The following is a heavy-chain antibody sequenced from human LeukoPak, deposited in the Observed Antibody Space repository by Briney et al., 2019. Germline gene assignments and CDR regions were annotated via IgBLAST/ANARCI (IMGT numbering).Heavy chain of an antibody. CDR3: ARGVFEGYPDWYFDL. V-gene: IGHV4-34*01. CDR2: INHSGST. Sequence: SETLSRTCAVYGGSFSGYYWSWIRQPPGKGLEWIGEINHSGSTNYTPYLKSRLTISVDTSKNKFSLKLSSVPAADTAVYYCARGVFEGYPDWYFDLWGRGTLVTVSS. CDR1: GGSFSGYY. D-gene: IGHD5-18*01. J-gene: IGHJ2*01.